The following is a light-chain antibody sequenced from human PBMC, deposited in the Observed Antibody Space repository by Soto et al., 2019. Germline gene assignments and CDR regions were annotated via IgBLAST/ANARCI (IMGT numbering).Light chain of an antibody. CDR3: SSYAGNNNLV. CDR2: EVI. V-gene: IGLV2-8*01. CDR1: SSDVGGYNY. Sequence: QSVLTQSPSASGSPGQSVTISCTGTSSDVGGYNYVSWYQQHPGKAPKLMIFEVIKRPSGVPDRFSGSKSGNTASLTVSGVQADDEADYYCSSYAGNNNLVFGGGTKLTVL. J-gene: IGLJ2*01.